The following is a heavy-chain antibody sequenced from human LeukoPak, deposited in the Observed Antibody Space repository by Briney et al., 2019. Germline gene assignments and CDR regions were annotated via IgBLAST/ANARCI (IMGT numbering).Heavy chain of an antibody. V-gene: IGHV1-69*04. CDR1: GGTFSTYA. Sequence: SVKVSCKASGGTFSTYAITWVRQAPGQGLEWMGRILPIFDMANYAQKFQGRVTITADKSTRTAYMELSSLRSDDTAVYYCARDGGWLQTQNHYYYHGMDVWGQGTTVTVSS. CDR2: ILPIFDMA. CDR3: ARDGGWLQTQNHYYYHGMDV. D-gene: IGHD5-24*01. J-gene: IGHJ6*02.